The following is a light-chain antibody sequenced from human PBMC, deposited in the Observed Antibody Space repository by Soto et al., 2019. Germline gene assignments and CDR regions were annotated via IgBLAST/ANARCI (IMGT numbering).Light chain of an antibody. V-gene: IGLV2-23*02. CDR2: EVS. J-gene: IGLJ1*01. CDR3: CSYAGSSTFGPYV. Sequence: QSVLTQPASVSGSPGQSIAISCTGTSSDVGSYNLVSWYQQHPGKAPKLMIYEVSKRPSGVSNRFSCSKSGNTASLTISGLQAEDEADYYCCSYAGSSTFGPYVFGTGTKVTVL. CDR1: SSDVGSYNL.